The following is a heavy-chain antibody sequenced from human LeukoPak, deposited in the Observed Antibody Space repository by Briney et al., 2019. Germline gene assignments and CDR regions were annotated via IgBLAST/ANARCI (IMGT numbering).Heavy chain of an antibody. V-gene: IGHV3-48*01. J-gene: IGHJ6*03. Sequence: GSLRLSCAASGFTFSTYNMNWVRQAPGKGLEWVSYISSSSSTIYYADSVKGRFTISRDNAKNSLYLQMNSLRAEDTAVYYCATKGRDGYNQYYYYYYMDVWGKGTTVTVSS. CDR2: ISSSSSTI. CDR1: GFTFSTYN. CDR3: ATKGRDGYNQYYYYYYMDV. D-gene: IGHD5-24*01.